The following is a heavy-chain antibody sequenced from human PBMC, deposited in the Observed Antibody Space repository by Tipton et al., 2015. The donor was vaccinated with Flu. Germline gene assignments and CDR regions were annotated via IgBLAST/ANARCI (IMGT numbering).Heavy chain of an antibody. Sequence: SLRLSCAAFEFSFRTSWMTWVRQAPGKGLEWVANINEDGSKKNYVDSVMGRFTISRDNAKNSLYLQLNSLRDEDTAVYYCARDRAYNCFDYWGQGTPVTVSS. CDR3: ARDRAYNCFDY. V-gene: IGHV3-7*01. D-gene: IGHD5-24*01. CDR1: EFSFRTSW. J-gene: IGHJ4*02. CDR2: INEDGSKK.